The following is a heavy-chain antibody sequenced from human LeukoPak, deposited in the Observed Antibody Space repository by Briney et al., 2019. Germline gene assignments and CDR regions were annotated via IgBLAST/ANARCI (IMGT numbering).Heavy chain of an antibody. V-gene: IGHV5-51*01. CDR3: ARRNYYDSSGYKKGALDY. D-gene: IGHD3-22*01. CDR2: IYPGDSDT. CDR1: GYSFTSYW. J-gene: IGHJ4*02. Sequence: GESLQISCKGSGYSFTSYWIGWVRQMPGKGLEWMGIIYPGDSDTRYSPSFQGQVTISADKSISTAYLQWSSLKASDTATYYCARRNYYDSSGYKKGALDYWGQGTLVTVSS.